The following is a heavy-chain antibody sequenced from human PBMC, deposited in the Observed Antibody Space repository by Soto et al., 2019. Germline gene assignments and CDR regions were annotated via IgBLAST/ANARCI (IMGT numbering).Heavy chain of an antibody. Sequence: SDSLSLTCTVSGGSISSSNSFWGWIRQPPGKGLQWIGSINYSGGTYYNPSLKSRITVSVDTSKNQFSLKLSSVTAADTAVYFCAKTGFWSDYRVADYWGQGTLVTVS. CDR3: AKTGFWSDYRVADY. CDR2: INYSGGT. D-gene: IGHD3-3*01. J-gene: IGHJ4*02. CDR1: GGSISSSNSF. V-gene: IGHV4-39*01.